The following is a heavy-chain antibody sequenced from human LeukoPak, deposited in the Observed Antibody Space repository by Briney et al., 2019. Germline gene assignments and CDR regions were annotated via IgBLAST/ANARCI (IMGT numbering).Heavy chain of an antibody. CDR3: ARWDSSGCLDY. Sequence: PGGSLRLSCAASGLTFSDYYMSWIRQAPGKGLEWVSYISSSDTTIYYADSVKGRFTIYRDNAKNSLYLQMNSLGAEDTAVYFCARWDSSGCLDYWGQGTLVTVSS. J-gene: IGHJ4*02. CDR2: ISSSDTTI. CDR1: GLTFSDYY. D-gene: IGHD3-22*01. V-gene: IGHV3-11*01.